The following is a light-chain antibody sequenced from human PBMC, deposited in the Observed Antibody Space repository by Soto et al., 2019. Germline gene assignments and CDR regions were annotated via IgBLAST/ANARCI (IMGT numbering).Light chain of an antibody. CDR1: QSVLYSSNNKNY. J-gene: IGKJ1*01. V-gene: IGKV4-1*01. CDR3: QQYYSAPQT. Sequence: DIVMTQSPASLAVSLGERATINCKSSQSVLYSSNNKNYLAWYQQKPGQPPKLFISWASTRESGVPDRFRGSGSGTDFTLTIDSLQAEDVAIYYCQQYYSAPQTFGQGTKVEIK. CDR2: WAS.